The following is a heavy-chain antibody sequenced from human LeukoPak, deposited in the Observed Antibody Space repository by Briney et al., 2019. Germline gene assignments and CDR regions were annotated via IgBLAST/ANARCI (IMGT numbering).Heavy chain of an antibody. CDR1: GGSISSSSYY. J-gene: IGHJ4*02. V-gene: IGHV4-39*01. D-gene: IGHD1-7*01. Sequence: SETXXLTCTVSGGSISSSSYYWGWIRQPPGKGLEWIESIYYSGSTYYNPAHKSRVTISVNTAKKQYSLQLSSVTAADTAVYYCARHVRAPYNWNWDYWGQGTLVTVSS. CDR3: ARHVRAPYNWNWDY. CDR2: IYYSGST.